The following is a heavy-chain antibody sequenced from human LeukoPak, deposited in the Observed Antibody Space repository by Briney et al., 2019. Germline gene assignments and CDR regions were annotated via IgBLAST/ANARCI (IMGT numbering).Heavy chain of an antibody. CDR2: INHSGST. CDR1: GGSISSSSYY. CDR3: ARTPLGGNGYYFDY. D-gene: IGHD4-23*01. Sequence: SETLSLTCTVSGGSISSSSYYWSWIRQPPGKGLEWIGEINHSGSTNYNPSLKSRVTISVDTSKNQLSLKLSSVTAADTAVYYCARTPLGGNGYYFDYWGQGTLVTVSS. V-gene: IGHV4-39*07. J-gene: IGHJ4*02.